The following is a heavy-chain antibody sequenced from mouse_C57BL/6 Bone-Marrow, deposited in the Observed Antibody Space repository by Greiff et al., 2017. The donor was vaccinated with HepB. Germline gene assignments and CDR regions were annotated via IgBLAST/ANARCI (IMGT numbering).Heavy chain of an antibody. Sequence: EVQLQQSGPELVKPGASVKISCKASGYSFTGYYMHWVKQSPENSLEWIGEINPGTGNTNYNQKFKDKATLTVDKSSSSAYMQLKSLTSEESAVYHYTRGTTVFHYWGQGTSLTVPS. CDR2: INPGTGNT. J-gene: IGHJ2*02. V-gene: IGHV1-42*01. CDR3: TRGTTVFHY. CDR1: GYSFTGYY. D-gene: IGHD3-1*01.